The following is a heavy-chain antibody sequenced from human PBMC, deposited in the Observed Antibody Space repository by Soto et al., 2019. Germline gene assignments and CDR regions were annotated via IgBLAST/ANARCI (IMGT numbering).Heavy chain of an antibody. CDR2: IIPIFGTA. J-gene: IGHJ3*02. V-gene: IGHV1-69*13. CDR3: ARVKRFYCSSTSCYIFDI. Sequence: ASVKVSCKASGGTFSSYAISWVRQAPGQGLEWMGGIIPIFGTANYAQKFQGRVTITADESTSTAYMELSSLRSEDTAVYYCARVKRFYCSSTSCYIFDIWGPGTMVTVSS. CDR1: GGTFSSYA. D-gene: IGHD2-2*01.